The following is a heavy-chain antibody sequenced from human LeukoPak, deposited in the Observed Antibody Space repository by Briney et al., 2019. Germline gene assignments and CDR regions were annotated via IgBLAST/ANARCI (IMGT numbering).Heavy chain of an antibody. V-gene: IGHV1-46*03. D-gene: IGHD1-26*01. CDR1: GYTFSSYY. CDR3: ARSPGGVGDFDY. CDR2: INPSGGST. J-gene: IGHJ4*02. Sequence: ASVKVSCKASGYTFSSYYMHWVRQAPGQGLEWMGIINPSGGSTSYAQKFQGRVTMTRDTSTSTVYMELSSLRSDDTAVDCCARSPGGVGDFDYLGQGTLVTDSS.